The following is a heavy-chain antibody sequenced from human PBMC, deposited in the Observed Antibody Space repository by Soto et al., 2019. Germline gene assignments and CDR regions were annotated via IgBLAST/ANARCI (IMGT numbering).Heavy chain of an antibody. V-gene: IGHV3-30*18. CDR3: AKDCDFWSASENPSFDS. CDR2: MSHDENRK. Sequence: QAQLVESGGGVVQPGTSLRLSCAASGFTFAHYAMHWVRHSPGKGLEWVAFMSHDENRKLYSDSVKGRLTISRDNSKSTLYMQMSRLRAEDTAVYYCAKDCDFWSASENPSFDSWGLGTLVTVSS. J-gene: IGHJ4*02. CDR1: GFTFAHYA. D-gene: IGHD3-3*01.